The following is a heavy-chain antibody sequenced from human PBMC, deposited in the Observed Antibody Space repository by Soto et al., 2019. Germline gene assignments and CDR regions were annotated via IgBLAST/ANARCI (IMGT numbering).Heavy chain of an antibody. CDR2: IGGSGYDT. Sequence: EVQLLESGGGLVQPGGSLRLSCKASGFIFRNYAMSWVRQAPGKGLQWVSAIGGSGYDTYYADSVKGRFTVSRDNSRDTLHLQMSSLRADDTAIYYCAVPTGIEVTGPDYWGQGILVTVSS. D-gene: IGHD6-19*01. CDR3: AVPTGIEVTGPDY. CDR1: GFIFRNYA. J-gene: IGHJ4*02. V-gene: IGHV3-23*01.